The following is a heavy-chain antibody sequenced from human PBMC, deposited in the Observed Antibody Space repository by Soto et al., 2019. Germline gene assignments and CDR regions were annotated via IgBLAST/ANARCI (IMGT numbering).Heavy chain of an antibody. CDR3: ATWRYDY. Sequence: PTQTLSITCAISGDSVSSNSAAWNWIRHSPSRGLEWLGRTYYRSKWYNDYAVSLRGRITINPDTTKNQFSLQLNSATPEDTAVYYCATWRYDYWGQGTLVTVSS. CDR2: TYYRSKWYN. CDR1: GDSVSSNSAA. V-gene: IGHV6-1*01. J-gene: IGHJ4*02.